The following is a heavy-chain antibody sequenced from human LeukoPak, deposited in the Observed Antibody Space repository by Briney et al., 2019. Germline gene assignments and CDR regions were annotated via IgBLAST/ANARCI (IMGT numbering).Heavy chain of an antibody. CDR3: ARVSDYSYYFDY. J-gene: IGHJ4*02. D-gene: IGHD2-15*01. CDR1: GFTFSSYG. Sequence: GGSLRLSCAASGFTFSSYGMSWVRQAPGKGLEWVSAISGSGGSTYYADSVKGRFTISRDNSKNTLYLQMNSLRAEDTAVYYCARVSDYSYYFDYWGQGTLVTVSS. CDR2: ISGSGGST. V-gene: IGHV3-23*01.